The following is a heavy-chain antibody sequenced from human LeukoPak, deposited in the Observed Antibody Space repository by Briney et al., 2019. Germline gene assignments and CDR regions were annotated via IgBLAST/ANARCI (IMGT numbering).Heavy chain of an antibody. CDR1: GFTCSSYS. D-gene: IGHD2-2*01. CDR2: ISSSSYI. V-gene: IGHV3-21*01. CDR3: ARGSSSCFDY. Sequence: GGSLRLSCAASGFTCSSYSMSWVRQAPGKGLEWVSSISSSSYIYYADSVKGRFTISRDNAKNSLYLQMNSLRAEDTAVYYCARGSSSCFDYWGQGTLVTVSS. J-gene: IGHJ4*02.